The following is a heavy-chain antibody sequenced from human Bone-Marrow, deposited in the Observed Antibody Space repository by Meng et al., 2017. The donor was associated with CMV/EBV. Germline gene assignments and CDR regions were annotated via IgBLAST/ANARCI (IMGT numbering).Heavy chain of an antibody. CDR3: ARDAYYYGSGSYGFDY. CDR2: ISSSGTYI. Sequence: GGSLRLSCAASGFTFSSYSMNWVRQAPGKGLEWVSSISSSGTYIYYADSVKGRFTISRDNAKNSLYLQMNSLRAEDTAVYYCARDAYYYGSGSYGFDYWGQGTLVTVSS. J-gene: IGHJ4*02. V-gene: IGHV3-21*01. D-gene: IGHD3-10*01. CDR1: GFTFSSYS.